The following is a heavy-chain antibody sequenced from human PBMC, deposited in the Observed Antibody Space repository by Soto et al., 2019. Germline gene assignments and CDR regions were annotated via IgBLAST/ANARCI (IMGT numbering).Heavy chain of an antibody. J-gene: IGHJ4*02. CDR3: AKDSALNYGDQLEDY. CDR2: ISGSGGST. D-gene: IGHD4-17*01. CDR1: GFTFSSYA. Sequence: GGSLRLSCAASGFTFSSYAMSWVRQAPGKGLEWVSAISGSGGSTYYADSVKGRFTISRDNSRNTLYLQMNSLRAEDTAVYYCAKDSALNYGDQLEDYWGQGTLVTVSS. V-gene: IGHV3-23*01.